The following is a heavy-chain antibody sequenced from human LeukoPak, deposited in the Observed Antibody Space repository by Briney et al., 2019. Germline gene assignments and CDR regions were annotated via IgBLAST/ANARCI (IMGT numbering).Heavy chain of an antibody. D-gene: IGHD6-25*01. CDR2: IYYSGST. V-gene: IGHV4-59*08. Sequence: PSETLSLTCTVSGGSISSYYWSWIRQPPGKGLEWIGYIYYSGSTNYNPSLKSRVTISADTSKNQFSLNLSSVTAADTAVYYCARHRYSSGNWFDPWGQGTLVTVSS. J-gene: IGHJ5*02. CDR3: ARHRYSSGNWFDP. CDR1: GGSISSYY.